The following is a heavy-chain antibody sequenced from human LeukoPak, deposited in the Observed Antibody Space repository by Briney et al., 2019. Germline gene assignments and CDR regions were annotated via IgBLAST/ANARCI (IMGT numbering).Heavy chain of an antibody. CDR3: ARVAAGYSSSWYSAATSRRDYHYGMDV. Sequence: SETLSLTCAVYGGSFSGYYWSWIRQPPGKGLEWIGEINHSGCTNYNPSLKSRVTISVDTSKNQFSLKLGSVTAADTAVYYCARVAAGYSSSWYSAATSRRDYHYGMDVWGQGTTVTVSS. CDR2: INHSGCT. CDR1: GGSFSGYY. D-gene: IGHD6-13*01. V-gene: IGHV4-34*01. J-gene: IGHJ6*02.